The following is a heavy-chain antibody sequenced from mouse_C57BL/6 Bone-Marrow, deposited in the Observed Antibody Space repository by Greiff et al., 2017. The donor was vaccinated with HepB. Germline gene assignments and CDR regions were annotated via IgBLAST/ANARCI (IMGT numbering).Heavy chain of an antibody. D-gene: IGHD1-1*01. J-gene: IGHJ3*01. CDR1: GFSFTSYG. Sequence: VMLVESGPGLVAPSQSLSITCTVSGFSFTSYGVDWVRQSPGKGLEWLGVICGVGSTNYNSALKSRLSISKDNAKSQVFLKMNSLQTDDTAMYYCASLNYYGSSAWFAYWGQGTLVTVSA. V-gene: IGHV2-6*01. CDR2: ICGVGST. CDR3: ASLNYYGSSAWFAY.